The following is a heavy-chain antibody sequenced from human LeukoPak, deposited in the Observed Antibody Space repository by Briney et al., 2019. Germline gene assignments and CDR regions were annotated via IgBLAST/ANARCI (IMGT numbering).Heavy chain of an antibody. Sequence: KSSETLSLTCTLSGGSFTGYYWSWVRQPPGKGLEWIGQIYFTGHTVYNPSLKSRVTLSLDTSKNQFSLKLSSVTAADTAVYYCAIQAAAGIFDYWGQGTLVTVSS. V-gene: IGHV4-59*08. CDR3: AIQAAAGIFDY. D-gene: IGHD6-13*01. J-gene: IGHJ4*02. CDR2: IYFTGHT. CDR1: GGSFTGYY.